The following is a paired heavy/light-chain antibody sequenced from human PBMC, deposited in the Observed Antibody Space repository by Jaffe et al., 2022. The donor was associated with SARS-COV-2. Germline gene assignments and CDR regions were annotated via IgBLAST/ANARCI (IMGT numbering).Heavy chain of an antibody. D-gene: IGHD6-19*01. CDR2: IYYSGST. CDR3: AGGAWPKGWVGAFDI. Sequence: QLQLQESGPGLVKPSETLSLTCTVSGGSISSSSYYWGWIRQPPGKGLEWIGSIYYSGSTYYNPSLKSRVTISVDTSKNQFSLKLSSVTAADTAVYYCAGGAWPKGWVGAFDIWGQGTMVTVSS. CDR1: GGSISSSSYY. J-gene: IGHJ3*02. V-gene: IGHV4-39*01.
Light chain of an antibody. Sequence: SYVLTQPPSVSVAPGQTARITCGGNNIGSKSVHWYQQKPGQAPVLVVYDDSDRPSGIPERFSGSNSGNTATLTISRVEAGDEADYYCQVWDSSSDRVVFGGGTKLTVL. CDR2: DDS. V-gene: IGLV3-21*02. J-gene: IGLJ2*01. CDR1: NIGSKS. CDR3: QVWDSSSDRVV.